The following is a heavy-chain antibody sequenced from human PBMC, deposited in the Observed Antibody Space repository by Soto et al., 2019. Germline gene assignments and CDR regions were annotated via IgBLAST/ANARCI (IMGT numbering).Heavy chain of an antibody. V-gene: IGHV1-46*01. CDR3: ARDTAAASPYYYGMDV. CDR1: GYTFTSYY. J-gene: IGHJ6*02. D-gene: IGHD6-13*01. Sequence: ASVKVSCKASGYTFTSYYMHWVRQAPGQGLEWMGIINPSGGSTSYAQKFQGRVTMTRDTSTSTVYMELSSLGSEDTAVYYCARDTAAASPYYYGMDVWGQGTTVTVSS. CDR2: INPSGGST.